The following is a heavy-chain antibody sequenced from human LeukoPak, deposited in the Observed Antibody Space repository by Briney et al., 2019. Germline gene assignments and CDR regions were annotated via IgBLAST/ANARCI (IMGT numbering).Heavy chain of an antibody. CDR1: GFTFSDHL. D-gene: IGHD3-10*01. Sequence: GGSLRLSCAASGFTFSDHLMHWVRQAPSKGLEWMAIISYDGGNKYYADSVKGRFTISRDNSKNTLYLQMNSLRAEDTAVYYCAKRASGSGTSLYYFDYWGQGTLVTVSS. CDR2: ISYDGGNK. CDR3: AKRASGSGTSLYYFDY. J-gene: IGHJ4*02. V-gene: IGHV3-30*18.